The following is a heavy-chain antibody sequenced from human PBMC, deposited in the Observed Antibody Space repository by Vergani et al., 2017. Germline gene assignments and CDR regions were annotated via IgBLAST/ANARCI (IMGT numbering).Heavy chain of an antibody. Sequence: QVQLQESGPGLVKPSETLSLTCIVSCGSISPYYWSWIRQPAGKGLEWIGRIYTSECTNYNPSLQSRVTMSVDTSKNQFSLKLSSVTAADTAVYYCAREYSSSVGFLAYWGQGTLVTVSS. J-gene: IGHJ4*02. D-gene: IGHD6-6*01. CDR2: IYTSECT. CDR1: CGSISPYY. CDR3: AREYSSSVGFLAY. V-gene: IGHV4-4*07.